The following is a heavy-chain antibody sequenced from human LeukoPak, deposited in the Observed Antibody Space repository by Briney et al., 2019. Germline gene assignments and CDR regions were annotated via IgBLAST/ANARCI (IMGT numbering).Heavy chain of an antibody. J-gene: IGHJ4*02. Sequence: GGSLRLSCAASGFTFSSYWMSWVRQAPGKGLEWVAKINQDGSEKYYVDSVKGRFTISRDNAKTSLYLQMSSLRAEDTAVYYCARDTAGNDYWGQGTLVTVSS. CDR1: GFTFSSYW. CDR2: INQDGSEK. CDR3: ARDTAGNDY. V-gene: IGHV3-7*01. D-gene: IGHD1-1*01.